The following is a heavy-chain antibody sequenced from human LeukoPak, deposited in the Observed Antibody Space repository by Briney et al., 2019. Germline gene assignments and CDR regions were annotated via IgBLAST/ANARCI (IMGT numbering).Heavy chain of an antibody. CDR2: INPNSGGT. V-gene: IGHV1-2*04. CDR3: AREGIAAAGDNNWFDP. Sequence: GASVKVSCKASRHTFTGYYMHWVRQAPGQGLEWMGWINPNSGGTNYAQKFQGWVTMTRDTSISTAYMELSRLRSDDTAVYYCAREGIAAAGDNNWFDPWGQGTLVTVSS. J-gene: IGHJ5*02. CDR1: RHTFTGYY. D-gene: IGHD6-13*01.